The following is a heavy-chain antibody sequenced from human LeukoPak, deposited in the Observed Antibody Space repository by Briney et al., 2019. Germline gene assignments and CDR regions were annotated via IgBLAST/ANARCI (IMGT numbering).Heavy chain of an antibody. CDR1: GFSFSTYW. CDR2: IKQDGGEK. D-gene: IGHD3-16*01. Sequence: GGSLRLSCAASGFSFSTYWMAWVRQAPGKGLEWVANIKQDGGEKYYVDSVKGRFTISRDNAKNSLYLQMNSLRAEDTAVYYCAREHLGGYFDYWGQGTLVTVSS. V-gene: IGHV3-7*01. CDR3: AREHLGGYFDY. J-gene: IGHJ4*02.